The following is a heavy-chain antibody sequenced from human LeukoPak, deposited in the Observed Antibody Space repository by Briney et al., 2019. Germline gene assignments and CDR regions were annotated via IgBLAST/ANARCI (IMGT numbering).Heavy chain of an antibody. V-gene: IGHV5-51*01. CDR2: IYPGDSDT. CDR3: ARREGTGFDS. D-gene: IGHD3/OR15-3a*01. CDR1: GYTFTNYW. J-gene: IGHJ5*01. Sequence: ESLKISCKGSGYTFTNYWIGWVRQMPGKGLEWMGIIYPGDSDTIYSPSFQGQVTISVDKSISTAYLQWNSLKASDTAMYYCARREGTGFDSWGQGTLVTVSS.